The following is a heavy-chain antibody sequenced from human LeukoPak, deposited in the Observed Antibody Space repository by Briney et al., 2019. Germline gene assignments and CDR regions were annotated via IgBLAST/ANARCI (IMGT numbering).Heavy chain of an antibody. CDR2: IYSGGST. V-gene: IGHV3-53*01. J-gene: IGHJ4*02. CDR3: ARGRYGGGGCFDY. Sequence: GGSLRLSCAASGFTFSSYWMSWVRQAPGKGLEWVSVIYSGGSTYYADSVKGRFTISRDNSKNTLYLQMNSLRAEDTAVYYCARGRYGGGGCFDYWGQGTLVTVSS. D-gene: IGHD4-23*01. CDR1: GFTFSSYW.